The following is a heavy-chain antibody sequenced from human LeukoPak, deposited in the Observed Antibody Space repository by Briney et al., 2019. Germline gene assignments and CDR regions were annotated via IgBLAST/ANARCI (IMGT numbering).Heavy chain of an antibody. V-gene: IGHV4-34*09. CDR1: GGSFSGYY. CDR2: INHSGST. Sequence: SETLSLTCAVYGGSFSGYYWSWIRQPPGKGPEWIGEINHSGSTNYNPSLKSRVTVSVDTSKNQFSLKLSSVTAADTAVYYCATNYGDHDPTAFDIWGQGTMVTVSS. CDR3: ATNYGDHDPTAFDI. D-gene: IGHD4-17*01. J-gene: IGHJ3*02.